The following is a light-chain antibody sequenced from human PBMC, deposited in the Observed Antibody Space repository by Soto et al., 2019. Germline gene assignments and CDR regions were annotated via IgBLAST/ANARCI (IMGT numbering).Light chain of an antibody. Sequence: DVQMTQSPSSLSASVGDRVTITCRASQGIAPYLAWFQQKPGKVPKLLIYAASTLQSGGPSRFSGSGSGTDFTLTISSLQPEDVATYYCQKYNSAPLHFGGGTKVEIK. CDR1: QGIAPY. CDR3: QKYNSAPLH. J-gene: IGKJ4*01. V-gene: IGKV1-27*01. CDR2: AAS.